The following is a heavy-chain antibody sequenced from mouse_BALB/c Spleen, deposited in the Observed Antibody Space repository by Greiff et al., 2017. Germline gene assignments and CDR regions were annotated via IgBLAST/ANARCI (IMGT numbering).Heavy chain of an antibody. CDR2: INPYNDGT. V-gene: IGHV1-14*01. CDR3: ARSTHEGWFAY. J-gene: IGHJ3*01. Sequence: VQLKQSGPELVKPGASVKMSCKASGYTFTSYVMHWVKQKPGQGLEWIGYINPYNDGTKYNEKFKGKATLTSDKSSSTAYMELSSLTSEDSAVYYCARSTHEGWFAYWGQGTLVTVSA. CDR1: GYTFTSYV.